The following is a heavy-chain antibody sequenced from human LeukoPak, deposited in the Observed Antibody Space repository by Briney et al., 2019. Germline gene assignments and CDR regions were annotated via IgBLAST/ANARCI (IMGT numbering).Heavy chain of an antibody. J-gene: IGHJ4*02. D-gene: IGHD3-22*01. Sequence: SVKVSCKASGGTFSSYAISWVRQAPGQGLEWMGRIIPILGIANYAQKFQGRVTITADKSTSTAYMELSSLRSEDTAVYYCARGVKGYDSSDDGAFDYWGQGTLVTVSS. V-gene: IGHV1-69*04. CDR2: IIPILGIA. CDR1: GGTFSSYA. CDR3: ARGVKGYDSSDDGAFDY.